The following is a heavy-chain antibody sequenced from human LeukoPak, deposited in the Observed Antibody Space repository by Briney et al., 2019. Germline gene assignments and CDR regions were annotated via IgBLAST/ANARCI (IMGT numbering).Heavy chain of an antibody. CDR1: GGSISSSSYY. J-gene: IGHJ4*02. CDR3: ARFGRIQLWTQYYFDY. V-gene: IGHV4-39*01. CDR2: IYYSGST. Sequence: SETLSLTCTVSGGSISSSSYYWGWIRQPPGKGLGWIGSIYYSGSTYYNPSLKSRVTISVGTSKNQFSLKLSSVTAADTAVYYCARFGRIQLWTQYYFDYWGQGTLATVSS. D-gene: IGHD5-18*01.